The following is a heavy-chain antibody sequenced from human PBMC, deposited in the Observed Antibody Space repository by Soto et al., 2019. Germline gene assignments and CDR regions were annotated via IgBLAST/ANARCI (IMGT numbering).Heavy chain of an antibody. CDR1: GFTFSSYA. CDR2: ISYDGSNK. Sequence: QVQLVESGGGVVQPGRSLRLSCAASGFTFSSYAMHWVRQAPGKGLEWVAVISYDGSNKYYADSVKGRFTISRDNSKNTLYLQMNSLRAEDTAVYYCARGSPEPQLTGTRYWYFDLWGRGTLVTVSS. J-gene: IGHJ2*01. V-gene: IGHV3-30-3*01. D-gene: IGHD1-7*01. CDR3: ARGSPEPQLTGTRYWYFDL.